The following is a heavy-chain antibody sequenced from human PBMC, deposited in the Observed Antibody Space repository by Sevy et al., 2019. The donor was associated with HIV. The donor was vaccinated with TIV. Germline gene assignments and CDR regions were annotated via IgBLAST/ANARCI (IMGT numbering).Heavy chain of an antibody. J-gene: IGHJ6*02. CDR3: VRDSPYTSDDHWYFGIDV. Sequence: GGSLRLSCAASGITFSDHYMSWIRQAPGKGLEWVAYITNSGTTKYYADSVKGRFTISRDNARNSLYLQMNSLTADDAAVYYVVRDSPYTSDDHWYFGIDVWGQGTTVTVSS. CDR1: GITFSDHY. V-gene: IGHV3-11*01. CDR2: ITNSGTTK. D-gene: IGHD3-22*01.